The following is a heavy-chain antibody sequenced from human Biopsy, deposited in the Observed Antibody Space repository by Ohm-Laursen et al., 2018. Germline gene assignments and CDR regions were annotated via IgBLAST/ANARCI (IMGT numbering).Heavy chain of an antibody. Sequence: SQTLSLTCGVSGASMTDYFWSWIWQPAGKGLEWIGRAYPSGTTYYNPSLKGRVTISIDASKNQLSLKVTSVTAADTAVFYCAGSRGHYFNGLDVWGHGTTVIVSS. CDR2: AYPSGTT. CDR1: GASMTDYF. V-gene: IGHV4-59*10. J-gene: IGHJ6*02. D-gene: IGHD3-10*01. CDR3: AGSRGHYFNGLDV.